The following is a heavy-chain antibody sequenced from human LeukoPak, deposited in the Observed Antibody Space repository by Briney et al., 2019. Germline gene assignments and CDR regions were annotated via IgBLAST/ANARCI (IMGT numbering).Heavy chain of an antibody. J-gene: IGHJ6*02. V-gene: IGHV1-18*01. CDR3: ARDSIPAVTLGYYYYYGMDV. Sequence: ASVKVSCKASGCTFTSYGIGWVRQAPGQGLEWMGWISAYNGNTNYAQRLQGRVTMTTDTSTSTAYMELRSLRSDDTAVYYCARDSIPAVTLGYYYYYGMDVWGQGTTVTVSS. D-gene: IGHD4-17*01. CDR1: GCTFTSYG. CDR2: ISAYNGNT.